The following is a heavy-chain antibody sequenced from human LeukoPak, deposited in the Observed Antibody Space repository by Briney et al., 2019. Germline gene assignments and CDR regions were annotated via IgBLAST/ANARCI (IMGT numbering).Heavy chain of an antibody. D-gene: IGHD6-13*01. Sequence: SEKLSRNGTVSGGSISSSYYWGWIPQPPRKGLEWIGSIYYSGSTYYNPSLKSRVTISVVTSKNQFSLKLSTVTAADTAVYYCARHHSSSWSGNAFDIWGQGTMVTVSS. CDR3: ARHHSSSWSGNAFDI. CDR1: GGSISSSYY. J-gene: IGHJ3*02. V-gene: IGHV4-39*01. CDR2: IYYSGST.